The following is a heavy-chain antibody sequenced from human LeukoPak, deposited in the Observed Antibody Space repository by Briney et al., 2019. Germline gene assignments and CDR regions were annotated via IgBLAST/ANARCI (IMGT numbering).Heavy chain of an antibody. V-gene: IGHV3-21*01. J-gene: IGHJ5*02. CDR2: ISSTSYT. CDR3: ARDTAMVKFDP. CDR1: GFTFSSYA. D-gene: IGHD5-18*01. Sequence: GGSLRLSCAASGFTFSSYAMSWVRQAPGKGLEWVSSISSTSYTYYADSVKGRFTISRDNAKNSVYLQMNSLRAEDTAVYYCARDTAMVKFDPWGQGTLVTVSS.